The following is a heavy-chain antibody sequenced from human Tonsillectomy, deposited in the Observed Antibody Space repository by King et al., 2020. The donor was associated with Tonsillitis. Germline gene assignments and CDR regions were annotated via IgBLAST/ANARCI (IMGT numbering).Heavy chain of an antibody. CDR2: IKATGEIT. CDR1: GFSFSNYY. Sequence: VQLVESGGGLVKPGGSLRLSCSASGFSFSNYYMSWIRQPPGKGPEWIAYIKATGEITGYAESAKGRFTISRDNAKNTLYLQMNSLRVDDTGVYYCARDRALWRYMANPYWGQGNLVTVSS. CDR3: ARDRALWRYMANPY. V-gene: IGHV3-11*04. D-gene: IGHD5-24*01. J-gene: IGHJ4*02.